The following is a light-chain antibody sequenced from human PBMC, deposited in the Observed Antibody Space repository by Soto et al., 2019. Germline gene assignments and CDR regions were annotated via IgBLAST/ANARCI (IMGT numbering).Light chain of an antibody. Sequence: QSSLIQPPPAAGAPGPGVTLSCSWSSPNIGSTTVNWYQQLPGTAPNLLIYTNNQRPSGVPGRFSGSKSGTSASLAISGLQSEDETDYYCATWDDRLNGYVFGTGTKVTVL. CDR3: ATWDDRLNGYV. CDR1: SPNIGSTT. V-gene: IGLV1-44*01. J-gene: IGLJ1*01. CDR2: TNN.